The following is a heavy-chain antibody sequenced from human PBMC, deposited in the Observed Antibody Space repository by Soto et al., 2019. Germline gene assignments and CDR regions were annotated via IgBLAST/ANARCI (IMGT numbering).Heavy chain of an antibody. V-gene: IGHV4-59*08. CDR3: SRRRVATDTFDY. Sequence: QVRLQESGPGLVKPSETLSLTCTVSGGSMLSYYWRLIRQPPGRGLEWIGFTYYAGSTKYNPSLNSRVTISVDTSKTQFSLTVTSVTAADTAAYYCSRRRVATDTFDYWGQGTLVTVSS. CDR2: TYYAGST. J-gene: IGHJ4*02. CDR1: GGSMLSYY. D-gene: IGHD5-12*01.